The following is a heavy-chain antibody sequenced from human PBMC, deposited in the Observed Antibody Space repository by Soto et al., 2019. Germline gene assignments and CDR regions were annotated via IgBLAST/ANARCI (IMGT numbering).Heavy chain of an antibody. V-gene: IGHV3-48*03. CDR1: GFTFTFESYE. Sequence: EEQLVESGGGLKQPGGSLRLSCEASGFTFTFESYEMNWLRQAPGKGLEWVAYISSRGHTTYYADSVKGRFTISRDNAKNLVFLDMKTLRSDDTADYCCARDTEGYNGRDFWGKGTTVTVSS. D-gene: IGHD4-17*01. CDR3: ARDTEGYNGRDF. J-gene: IGHJ6*04. CDR2: ISSRGHTT.